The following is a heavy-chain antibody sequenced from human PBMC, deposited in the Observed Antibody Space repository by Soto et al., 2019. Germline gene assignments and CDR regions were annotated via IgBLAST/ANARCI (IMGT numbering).Heavy chain of an antibody. D-gene: IGHD5-12*01. Sequence: GGSMRVSCAASGFLISRYGMHWVSQTTGKGLEWVSVISDGGSSTFYADSVKGRFTISRDNSKNTLYLQMNSLRAEDTAVYYCAKDSPEMATILGYWGQGTLVTVS. CDR3: AKDSPEMATILGY. V-gene: IGHV3-33*06. CDR1: GFLISRYG. J-gene: IGHJ4*02. CDR2: ISDGGSST.